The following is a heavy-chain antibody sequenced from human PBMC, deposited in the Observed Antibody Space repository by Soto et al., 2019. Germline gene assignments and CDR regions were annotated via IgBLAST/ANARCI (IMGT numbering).Heavy chain of an antibody. Sequence: SETLSLTCTVSGGSISSYYWSWLRQPAGKGLEWIGRIYTSGSTNYNPSLKSRVTMSVDTSKNQFSLKLSSVTAADTAVYYCARAGYCSSTSCPGAYGMDVWGQGTTVTVSS. D-gene: IGHD2-2*01. CDR3: ARAGYCSSTSCPGAYGMDV. V-gene: IGHV4-4*07. CDR1: GGSISSYY. CDR2: IYTSGST. J-gene: IGHJ6*02.